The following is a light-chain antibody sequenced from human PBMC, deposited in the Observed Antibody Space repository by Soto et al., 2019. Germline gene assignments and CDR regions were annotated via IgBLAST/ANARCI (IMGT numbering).Light chain of an antibody. CDR3: QQLNSYPL. V-gene: IGKV1-9*01. Sequence: DIQLTQSPSFLSASVGDRVTITCRASQGISSYLAWYQQKPGKAPKLLIYPASTLQSGVPSRFSDSGSGTEFTLTISSVQPEDFATYFGQQLNSYPLFGPGTKVDIK. J-gene: IGKJ3*01. CDR1: QGISSY. CDR2: PAS.